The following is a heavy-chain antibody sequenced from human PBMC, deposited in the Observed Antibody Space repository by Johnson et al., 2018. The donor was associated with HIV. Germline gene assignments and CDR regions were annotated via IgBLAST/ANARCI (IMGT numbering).Heavy chain of an antibody. Sequence: QVQLVESGGGLVQPGGSLRLSCAASGFRFSNYALHWVRQTPGKGLEWVALISDDGSNIYYADSVKGQFTISRDNSKNTLHLQMNSLRVGDTAMYYCARGPILEWLSGDGFDMWGQGTMVTVYS. V-gene: IGHV3-30-3*01. D-gene: IGHD3-3*01. CDR1: GFRFSNYA. CDR3: ARGPILEWLSGDGFDM. CDR2: ISDDGSNI. J-gene: IGHJ3*02.